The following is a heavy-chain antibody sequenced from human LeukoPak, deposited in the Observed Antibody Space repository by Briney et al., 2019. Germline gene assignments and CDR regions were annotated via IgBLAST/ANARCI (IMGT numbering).Heavy chain of an antibody. D-gene: IGHD5-12*01. CDR2: ISSSGSSI. V-gene: IGHV3-11*01. CDR3: ARDPGSGYEEHFDY. J-gene: IGHJ4*02. CDR1: GFSVRTTY. Sequence: PGGSLRLSCAASGFSVRTTYMSWIRQAPGKGLEWVSYISSSGSSIYYADSVKGRFTISRDNAKDSLYLQMNSLRAEDTAVYYCARDPGSGYEEHFDYWGQGTLVTVSS.